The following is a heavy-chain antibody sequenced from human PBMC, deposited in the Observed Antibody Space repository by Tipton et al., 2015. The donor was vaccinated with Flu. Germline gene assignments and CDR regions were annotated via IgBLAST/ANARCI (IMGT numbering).Heavy chain of an antibody. CDR2: IYYSGST. CDR3: ATKEVSYCSGGSCYSYYFDY. V-gene: IGHV4-31*03. CDR1: GGSISSGGYY. D-gene: IGHD2-15*01. Sequence: TLSLTCTVSGGSISSGGYYWSWIRQHPGKGLEWIGYIYYSGSTYYNPSLKSRVTTSVDTSKNQFSLKLSSVTAADTAVYYCATKEVSYCSGGSCYSYYFDYWGQGTLVTVSS. J-gene: IGHJ4*02.